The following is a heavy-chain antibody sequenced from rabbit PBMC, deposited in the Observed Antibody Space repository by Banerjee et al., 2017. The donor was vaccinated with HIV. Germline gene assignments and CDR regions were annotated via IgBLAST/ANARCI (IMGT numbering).Heavy chain of an antibody. CDR2: IYTGGSGST. CDR3: ARTVDGSSYNDYLKL. V-gene: IGHV1S40*01. J-gene: IGHJ4*01. CDR1: GFTISSSYV. D-gene: IGHD8-1*01. Sequence: QSLEESGGDLVKPEGSLTLTCTASGFTISSSYVMCWVRQAPGKGLEWIACIYTGGSGSTYYATWAKGRFTISGTSSTTVTLQMTSLTVADTATYFCARTVDGSSYNDYLKLWGPGTLVTVS.